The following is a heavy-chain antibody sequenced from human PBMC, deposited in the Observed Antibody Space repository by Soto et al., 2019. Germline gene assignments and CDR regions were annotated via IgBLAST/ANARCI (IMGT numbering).Heavy chain of an antibody. CDR2: ISHSGST. J-gene: IGHJ5*02. CDR1: GGSFSGYY. Sequence: SETLSLTCAVYGGSFSGYYWSWIRQPPGKGLEWIGEISHSGSTNYNPYIKSRVNISVDTSKNQFSLKLSSVTAADTAVYYCARLSSDWFDPWGQGTLVTVSS. V-gene: IGHV4-34*01. D-gene: IGHD3-10*01. CDR3: ARLSSDWFDP.